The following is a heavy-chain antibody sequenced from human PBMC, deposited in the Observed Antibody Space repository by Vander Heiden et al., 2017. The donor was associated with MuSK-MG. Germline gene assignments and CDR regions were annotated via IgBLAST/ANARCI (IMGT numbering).Heavy chain of an antibody. CDR2: IDPSDSYT. V-gene: IGHV5-10-1*03. J-gene: IGHJ4*02. CDR1: CYSFTSYG. CDR3: ARLSFGYSSGWYGPDVDY. D-gene: IGHD6-19*01. Sequence: EVQLLHSGAAVKQPGEPLRIPCKGSCYSFTSYGVSWVRQMPGKGLEWMGRIDPSDSYTNYSPSFQGHVTISADKSISTAYLQWSSLKASDTAMYYCARLSFGYSSGWYGPDVDYWGQGTLVTVSS.